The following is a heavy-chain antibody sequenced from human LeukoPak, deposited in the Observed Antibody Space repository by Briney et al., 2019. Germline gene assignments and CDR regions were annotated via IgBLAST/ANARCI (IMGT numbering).Heavy chain of an antibody. CDR2: ISGSGGAT. D-gene: IGHD3-10*01. Sequence: GGSLRLSCAASGFTFSTYGMSWVRQAPGKGLEWVSGISGSGGATYYADSVKGRFTISRDDPHNTLYLQMNSLRAEDTAVYFCARGGVDYYGSGTYYLMYYFDYWGQGALVTVSS. CDR1: GFTFSTYG. CDR3: ARGGVDYYGSGTYYLMYYFDY. V-gene: IGHV3-23*01. J-gene: IGHJ4*02.